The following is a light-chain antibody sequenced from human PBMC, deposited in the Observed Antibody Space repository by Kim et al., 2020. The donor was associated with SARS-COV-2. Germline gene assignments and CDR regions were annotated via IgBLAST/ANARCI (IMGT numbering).Light chain of an antibody. CDR2: YDS. V-gene: IGLV3-21*04. CDR3: QVWDSSSDHRVV. Sequence: GKTARVACGGDSMGSKSGHWYQQKSGQAPVLVIYYDSDRPSGIPERFSGSNSGNTATLTISRVEAGDEADYYCQVWDSSSDHRVVFGGGTKLTVL. CDR1: SMGSKS. J-gene: IGLJ2*01.